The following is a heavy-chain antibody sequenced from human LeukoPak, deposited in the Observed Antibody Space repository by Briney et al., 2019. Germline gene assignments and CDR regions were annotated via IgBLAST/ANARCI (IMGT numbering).Heavy chain of an antibody. Sequence: PGGSLRLSCAASGFTFSSYWMSWVRQAPGEGLEWVANIKQDGSEKYYVDSVKGRFTISRDNAKNSLYLQMNSLRAEDTAVYYCARDLTGYSGSYSDYWGQGTLVTVSS. CDR3: ARDLTGYSGSYSDY. V-gene: IGHV3-7*01. CDR1: GFTFSSYW. CDR2: IKQDGSEK. J-gene: IGHJ4*02. D-gene: IGHD1-26*01.